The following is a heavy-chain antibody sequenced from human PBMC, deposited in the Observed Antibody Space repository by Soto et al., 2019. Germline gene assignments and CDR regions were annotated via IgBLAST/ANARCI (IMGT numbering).Heavy chain of an antibody. J-gene: IGHJ4*02. D-gene: IGHD3-3*01. CDR2: ISSSSRSI. CDR3: AKTHVLRILEWLNTFDY. Sequence: GGSLRLSCAASGFTFSSYSMNWVRQAPGKGLEWVSSISSSSRSIYYADSVKGRFTISRDNAKNTLYLQMNSLRAEDTAVYYCAKTHVLRILEWLNTFDYWGQGTLVTVSS. V-gene: IGHV3-21*04. CDR1: GFTFSSYS.